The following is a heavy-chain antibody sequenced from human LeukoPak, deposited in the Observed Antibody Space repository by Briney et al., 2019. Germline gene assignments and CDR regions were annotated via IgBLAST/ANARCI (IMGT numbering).Heavy chain of an antibody. CDR2: IYYSGST. Sequence: SETLSLTCTVSGGSISGYYWGWIRQPPGKGLEWIGYIYYSGSTNYNPSLKSRVTISVDTSKNQFSLNLSSVTAADTAVYYCARDSGDDFYHYYMDVWDRGTTVTVSS. CDR3: ARDSGDDFYHYYMDV. J-gene: IGHJ6*03. CDR1: GGSISGYY. D-gene: IGHD5-12*01. V-gene: IGHV4-59*01.